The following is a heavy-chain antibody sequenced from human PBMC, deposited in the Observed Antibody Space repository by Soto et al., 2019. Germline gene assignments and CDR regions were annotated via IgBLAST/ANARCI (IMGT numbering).Heavy chain of an antibody. CDR1: GFTFSSST. J-gene: IGHJ6*03. CDR3: ARGIAAAGRAHYYYMDV. V-gene: IGHV3-21*01. CDR2: ISSGSSYI. Sequence: EVQLVESGGGLVMPGGSLRLSCAASGFTFSSSTMNWVRQAPGKGLEWVSSISSGSSYIYYADSVKGRFTISRDNAKNSLYLQMNSPRAEDTAVYYCARGIAAAGRAHYYYMDVWGKGTTVTVSS. D-gene: IGHD6-13*01.